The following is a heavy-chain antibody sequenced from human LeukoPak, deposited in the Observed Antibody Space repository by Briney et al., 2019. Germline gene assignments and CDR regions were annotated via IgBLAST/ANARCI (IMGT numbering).Heavy chain of an antibody. CDR3: AKHTGSGSSSADCFDI. J-gene: IGHJ3*02. Sequence: GSLRLSCAASGFTFSSYAMSWVRQAPGKGLEWVSAISGSGGATTTADSVKGRFTISRDNSKNTVYLQMNSLRAEDTAVYYCAKHTGSGSSSADCFDIWGQGAVVTVSS. CDR1: GFTFSSYA. D-gene: IGHD1-26*01. CDR2: ISGSGGAT. V-gene: IGHV3-23*01.